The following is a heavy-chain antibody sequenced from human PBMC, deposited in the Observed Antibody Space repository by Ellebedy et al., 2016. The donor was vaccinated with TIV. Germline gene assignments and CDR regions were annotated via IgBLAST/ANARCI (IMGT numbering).Heavy chain of an antibody. V-gene: IGHV4-39*02. D-gene: IGHD3-22*01. Sequence: MPSETLSLTCTVSGGSISSSSYYWGWIRQPPGKGLEWIGSIYYSGSTYYNPSLKSRVTISVDTSKNQFSLQLNSVTPEDTAVYYCAREAVTIIVVVIDSGAFDIWGQGTMVTVSS. CDR2: IYYSGST. J-gene: IGHJ3*02. CDR1: GGSISSSSYY. CDR3: AREAVTIIVVVIDSGAFDI.